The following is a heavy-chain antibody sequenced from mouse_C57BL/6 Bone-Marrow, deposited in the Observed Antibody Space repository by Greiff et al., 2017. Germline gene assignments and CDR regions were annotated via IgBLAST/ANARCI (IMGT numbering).Heavy chain of an antibody. V-gene: IGHV5-4*03. CDR3: ARVYLGSFDV. Sequence: EVKLMESGGGLVKPGGSLKLSCAASGFTFSSYAMSWVRQTPEKRLEWVATISDGGSYTYYPDNVKGQFTISRDNAKNNLYLQMSHLKSEDTAMYYCARVYLGSFDVWGTGTTVTVSS. CDR1: GFTFSSYA. J-gene: IGHJ1*03. D-gene: IGHD2-3*01. CDR2: ISDGGSYT.